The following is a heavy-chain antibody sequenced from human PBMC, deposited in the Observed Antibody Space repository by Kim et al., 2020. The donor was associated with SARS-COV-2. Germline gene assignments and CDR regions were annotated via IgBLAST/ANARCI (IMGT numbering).Heavy chain of an antibody. D-gene: IGHD6-13*01. V-gene: IGHV3-30*01. CDR3: ARERSRIAAAGPIDY. J-gene: IGHJ4*02. Sequence: DSGKRRFTIARDNSKNTLYLQMNSLRAEDTAVYYCARERSRIAAAGPIDYWGQGTLVTVSS.